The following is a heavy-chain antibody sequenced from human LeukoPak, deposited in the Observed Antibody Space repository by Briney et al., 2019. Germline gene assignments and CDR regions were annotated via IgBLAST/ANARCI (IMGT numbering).Heavy chain of an antibody. CDR2: ISSPGGNT. J-gene: IGHJ4*02. Sequence: GGSLRLSCTSSGFILSSFAMSWVRQAPGKGLEWVSSISSPGGNTYFADCVRGRFTISRDISKKLVYRQMNSLRAEDPAVYYCAKDQELLAPLLLDYWGQGTLVTVSS. V-gene: IGHV3-23*01. CDR1: GFILSSFA. D-gene: IGHD1-26*01. CDR3: AKDQELLAPLLLDY.